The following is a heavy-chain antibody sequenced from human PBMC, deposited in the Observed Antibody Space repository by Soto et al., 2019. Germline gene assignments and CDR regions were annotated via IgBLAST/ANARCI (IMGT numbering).Heavy chain of an antibody. CDR1: GFSLSTSGVG. J-gene: IGHJ5*02. D-gene: IGHD2-2*01. Sequence: QITLKESGPPLVKPTQTLTLTCAFSGFSLSTSGVGVGWIRQPPGKALEWLALIYWDDDKRYSPSLKSRLTITKDTSKNQVVLTMTNMDPVDKATYYCARYCSSTSCPSYWFDPWGQGTPVTVSS. V-gene: IGHV2-5*02. CDR3: ARYCSSTSCPSYWFDP. CDR2: IYWDDDK.